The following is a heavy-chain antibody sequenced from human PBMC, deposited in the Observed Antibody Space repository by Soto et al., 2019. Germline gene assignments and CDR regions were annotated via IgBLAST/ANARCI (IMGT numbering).Heavy chain of an antibody. CDR2: MKSKTDGGTT. D-gene: IGHD6-6*01. V-gene: IGHV3-15*01. CDR1: GFTFSNAW. Sequence: GGSLRLSCAASGFTFSNAWLSWVRQAPGKGMEWVGRMKSKTDGGTTDYTAPVKGRFTISRDDSKNTLYLQMNSLKIEDTAVYYCTTGSTSTKNYWGQGT. J-gene: IGHJ4*02. CDR3: TTGSTSTKNY.